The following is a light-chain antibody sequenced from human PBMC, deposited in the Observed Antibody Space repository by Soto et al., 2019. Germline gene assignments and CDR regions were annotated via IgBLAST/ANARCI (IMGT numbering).Light chain of an antibody. Sequence: AIQMTQSPSSLSASVGDTVTFTCRASQAIRNDLGWFQQRPGKPPKLLIYGISILQAAVPSRVSGSGSGTDFTLTISGLQPEDFATYDGLHYSRIPYSFGQGTRLEI. CDR2: GIS. J-gene: IGKJ2*03. V-gene: IGKV1-6*01. CDR3: LHYSRIPYS. CDR1: QAIRND.